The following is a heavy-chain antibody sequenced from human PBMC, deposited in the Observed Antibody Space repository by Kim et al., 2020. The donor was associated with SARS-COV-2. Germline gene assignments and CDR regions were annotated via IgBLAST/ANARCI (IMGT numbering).Heavy chain of an antibody. Sequence: SETLSLTCAVYGGSFSGYYWSWIRQPPGKGLEWIGEINHSGSTNYNPSLKSRVTISVDTSKNQFSLKLSSVTAADTAVYYCAREAAAGVDYWGQGTLVTVSS. CDR2: INHSGST. CDR1: GGSFSGYY. D-gene: IGHD6-13*01. V-gene: IGHV4-34*01. CDR3: AREAAAGVDY. J-gene: IGHJ4*02.